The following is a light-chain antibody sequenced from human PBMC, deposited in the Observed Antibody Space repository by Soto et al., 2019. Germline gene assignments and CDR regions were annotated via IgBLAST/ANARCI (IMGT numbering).Light chain of an antibody. V-gene: IGKV1-39*01. J-gene: IGKJ3*01. CDR3: QQTSTAPFT. CDR2: ESS. CDR1: QNINIY. Sequence: DIELTQSPSSLSASVGDRVTIACRSSQNINIYLNWYQQKPGNAPKLLIFESSSLQSGVPSRFSGSGSRRDFTLTISSLQREDFVTYFCQQTSTAPFTFGPGTKVDIK.